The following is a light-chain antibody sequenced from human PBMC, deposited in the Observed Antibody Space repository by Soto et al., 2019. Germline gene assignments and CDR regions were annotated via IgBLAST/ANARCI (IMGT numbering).Light chain of an antibody. V-gene: IGKV3-15*01. CDR2: GAS. CDR1: QSVSSN. CDR3: QQYNNWPPLT. J-gene: IGKJ1*01. Sequence: EIVMTQSPATLSVSPGERATLSCRASQSVSSNLAWYQQKPAQAPMLLIYGASTRATVIPARFSGSGSGTEVTLPISSLPYEDFAVYYCQQYNNWPPLTFGQGTKVEIK.